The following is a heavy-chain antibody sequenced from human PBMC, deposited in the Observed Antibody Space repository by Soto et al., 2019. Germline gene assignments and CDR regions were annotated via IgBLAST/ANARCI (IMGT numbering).Heavy chain of an antibody. D-gene: IGHD4-4*01. J-gene: IGHJ4*02. CDR1: GFTFSSYS. CDR3: ASDYSNYYAIKATDDY. V-gene: IGHV3-21*01. Sequence: PGGSLRLSCAASGFTFSSYSMNWVRQAPGKGLEWVSSISSSSSYIYYADSVKGRFTISRDNAKNSLYLQMNSLRAEDTAVYYCASDYSNYYAIKATDDYWGQGTLVTVSS. CDR2: ISSSSSYI.